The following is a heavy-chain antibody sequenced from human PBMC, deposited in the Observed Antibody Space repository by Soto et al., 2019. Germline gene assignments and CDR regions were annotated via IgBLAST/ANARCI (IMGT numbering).Heavy chain of an antibody. CDR2: IIPIFGTA. Sequence: QVQLVQSGAEVKKPGSSVKVSCKASGGTFSSYAISWVRQAPGQGLEWMGGIIPIFGTAKYAQKFQGRVTITADESTSTAYMELSSLRSEDTAVYYCASSYYDYVWGSYKTATDFDYWGQGTLVTVSS. J-gene: IGHJ4*02. D-gene: IGHD3-16*01. CDR1: GGTFSSYA. CDR3: ASSYYDYVWGSYKTATDFDY. V-gene: IGHV1-69*01.